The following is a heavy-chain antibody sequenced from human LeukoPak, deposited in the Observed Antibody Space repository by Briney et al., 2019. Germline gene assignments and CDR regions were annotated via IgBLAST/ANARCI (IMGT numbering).Heavy chain of an antibody. CDR1: GGSISSYY. CDR2: IYTSGST. J-gene: IGHJ4*02. Sequence: SETLSLTCTVSGGSISSYYWSWIRQPAGKGLEWIGRIYTSGSTTYNPSLKSRVTISGDTSENQFSLRLSSVTAADTAVYYCARASYSYDISGWVPLDYWGQGTLVTVSS. CDR3: ARASYSYDISGWVPLDY. D-gene: IGHD3-22*01. V-gene: IGHV4-4*07.